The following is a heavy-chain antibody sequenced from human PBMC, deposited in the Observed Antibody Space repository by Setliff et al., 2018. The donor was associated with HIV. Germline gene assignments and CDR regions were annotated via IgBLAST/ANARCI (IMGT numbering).Heavy chain of an antibody. Sequence: SVKVSCKASGYTFTRYFMHCVRQAPGQGLQWMGGIVPVLGAADYAQNFRDRVTITADESTFTAYMELSSLRSEDTAFYYCAREYSEAAPHFDSWGQGTLVTVSS. CDR2: IVPVLGAA. CDR1: GYTFTRYF. D-gene: IGHD6-6*01. V-gene: IGHV1-69*13. J-gene: IGHJ5*01. CDR3: AREYSEAAPHFDS.